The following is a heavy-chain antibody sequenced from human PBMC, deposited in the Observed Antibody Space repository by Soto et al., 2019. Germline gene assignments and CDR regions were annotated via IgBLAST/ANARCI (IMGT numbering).Heavy chain of an antibody. CDR2: IYYSGST. V-gene: IGHV4-59*01. D-gene: IGHD3-3*01. Sequence: PSETLSLTCTVSGGSISSYYWSWIRQPPGKGLEWIGYIYYSGSTNYNPSLKSRVTISVDTSKNQFSLKLSSVTAADTAVYYCARAGSLRFLEWLLSDAFDIWGQGTMVTVSS. CDR3: ARAGSLRFLEWLLSDAFDI. J-gene: IGHJ3*02. CDR1: GGSISSYY.